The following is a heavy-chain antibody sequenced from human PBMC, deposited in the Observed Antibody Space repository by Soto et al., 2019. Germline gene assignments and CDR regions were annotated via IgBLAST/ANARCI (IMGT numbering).Heavy chain of an antibody. D-gene: IGHD2-15*01. V-gene: IGHV3-30*01. CDR3: VRDRCSGGSCYSASDI. J-gene: IGHJ3*02. CDR1: GFTFSSYA. Sequence: GGSLRLSCAASGFTFSSYAMHWVRQAPGKGPEWVAVISYDGSNKYYADSVKGRFTISRDNSKNTLYLQMNSLRAEDTDVYFCVRDRCSGGSCYSASDIWGQGTMVTVSS. CDR2: ISYDGSNK.